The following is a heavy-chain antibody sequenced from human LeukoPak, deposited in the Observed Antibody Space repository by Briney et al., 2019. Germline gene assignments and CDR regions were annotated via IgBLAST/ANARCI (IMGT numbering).Heavy chain of an antibody. CDR1: GVSVSSGSSY. CDR2: IYYSGST. Sequence: SETLSLTCTVSGVSVSSGSSYWSWIRQPPGKGLEWIGYIYYSGSTNYTPSLKSRVTMSVDTSKNQVSLKLRSVTAADTAVYYCARDRFGEPLDYWGQGTLVTVSS. J-gene: IGHJ4*02. V-gene: IGHV4-61*01. D-gene: IGHD3-10*01. CDR3: ARDRFGEPLDY.